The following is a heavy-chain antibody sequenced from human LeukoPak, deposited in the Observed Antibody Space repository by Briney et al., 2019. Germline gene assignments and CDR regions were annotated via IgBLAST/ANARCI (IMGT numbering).Heavy chain of an antibody. Sequence: ASVKVSCKASGYTFTSYGISWVRQAPGQGLERMGWISAYNGNTNYAQKLQGRVTMTTDTSTSTAYMELRSLRSDDTAVYYCARDQSGTLYYYYYYGMDVWGQGTTVTVSS. D-gene: IGHD5-12*01. V-gene: IGHV1-18*01. CDR1: GYTFTSYG. J-gene: IGHJ6*02. CDR2: ISAYNGNT. CDR3: ARDQSGTLYYYYYYGMDV.